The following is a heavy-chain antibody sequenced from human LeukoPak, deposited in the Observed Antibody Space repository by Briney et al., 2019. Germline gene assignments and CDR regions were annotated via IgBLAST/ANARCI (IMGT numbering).Heavy chain of an antibody. D-gene: IGHD3-9*01. CDR1: GFTFSSYA. CDR3: AKRGVTGYKEAFDY. J-gene: IGHJ4*02. Sequence: GGSLRLSCAASGFTFSSYAMSWVRQAPGKGLDWVSAISGSGGSTYYADSVEGRFTISRDNSKNTLHLQMNSLRAEDTAVYYCAKRGVTGYKEAFDYWGQGTLVTVSS. V-gene: IGHV3-23*01. CDR2: ISGSGGST.